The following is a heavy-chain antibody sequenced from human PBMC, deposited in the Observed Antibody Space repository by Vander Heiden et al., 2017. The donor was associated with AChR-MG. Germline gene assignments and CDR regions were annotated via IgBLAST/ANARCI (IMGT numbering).Heavy chain of an antibody. V-gene: IGHV3-66*01. CDR3: ARGRSEYSGYPFALDH. Sequence: VQLAESGGGLVQPGGSLRLSCAASGFTVTSNYMTWVRQGPGKGLDLVSVIYGNEITFYADSVKGRFTVSRDKSKNTLYLQMDSLREEDTALYFCARGRSEYSGYPFALDHWGQGTLVSVSS. CDR2: IYGNEIT. J-gene: IGHJ4*02. D-gene: IGHD5-12*01. CDR1: GFTVTSNY.